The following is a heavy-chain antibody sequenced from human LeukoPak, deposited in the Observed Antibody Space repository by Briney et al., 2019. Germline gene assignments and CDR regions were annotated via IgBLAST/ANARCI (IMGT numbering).Heavy chain of an antibody. J-gene: IGHJ2*01. Sequence: GGSLRLSCAASGFTFSNYWMHWGRQVPGKGLVWVSHINSDGRIINYADSVKGRFTISRDNAKNTLYLQMNSLRVEDTAVHYCARVRGWYFDLWGRGTLVTVSS. CDR1: GFTFSNYW. D-gene: IGHD3-10*01. CDR2: INSDGRII. V-gene: IGHV3-74*01. CDR3: ARVRGWYFDL.